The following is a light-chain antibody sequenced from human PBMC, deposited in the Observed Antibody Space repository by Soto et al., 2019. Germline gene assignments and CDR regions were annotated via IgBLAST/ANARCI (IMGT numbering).Light chain of an antibody. J-gene: IGLJ1*01. V-gene: IGLV1-44*01. CDR3: SAWDGSLNGYV. CDR1: DSNIGRHS. Sequence: QSVLTQQPSASGTPGQRVTISCSGSDSNIGRHSVNWYQQLPGTAPKVLIYSNNQRPSGVPGRFSGSKSGTSASLAISGLQSEDEAEYYCSAWDGSLNGYVFGTGTKLTVL. CDR2: SNN.